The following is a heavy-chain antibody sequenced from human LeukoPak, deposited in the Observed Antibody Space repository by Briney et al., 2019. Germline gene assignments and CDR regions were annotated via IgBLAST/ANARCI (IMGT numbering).Heavy chain of an antibody. D-gene: IGHD4-23*01. Sequence: GGCLRLSCAASGFTFSSYEMNWVRQAPGKGLEWVSYITGSGSAIYYADSVKGRFTISRDNAKNSLYLQMDSLRVEDTAVYYCARDRGVYGGNSYGFDYWGQGTLVTVSS. J-gene: IGHJ4*02. CDR3: ARDRGVYGGNSYGFDY. CDR2: ITGSGSAI. CDR1: GFTFSSYE. V-gene: IGHV3-48*03.